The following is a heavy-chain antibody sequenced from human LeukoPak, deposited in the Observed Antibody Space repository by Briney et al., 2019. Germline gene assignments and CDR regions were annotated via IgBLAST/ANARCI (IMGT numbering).Heavy chain of an antibody. CDR1: GGTFSSYA. J-gene: IGHJ5*02. CDR2: IIPIFGTA. CDR3: TRTAAAYYYGSGSYNWFDP. V-gene: IGHV1-69*06. Sequence: SVKVSCKASGGTFSSYAISWVRQAPGQGLEWMGGIIPIFGTANYAQKFQGRVTITADKSTSTAYMELRSLRSDDTAFYYCTRTAAAYYYGSGSYNWFDPWGQGTLVTVSS. D-gene: IGHD3-10*01.